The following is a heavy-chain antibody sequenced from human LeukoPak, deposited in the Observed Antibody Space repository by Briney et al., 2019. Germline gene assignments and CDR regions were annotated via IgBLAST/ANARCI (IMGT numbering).Heavy chain of an antibody. CDR3: ARGNDFWSGLNWFDP. CDR2: INPNSGGT. Sequence: ASVEVSCKASGYTFTDYYMHWVRQAPGQGLEWMGCINPNSGGTNYAQKFQGRVTMTRDTSISTPYMELSRLTSDDTAVYYCARGNDFWSGLNWFDPWGQGTLVTVSS. D-gene: IGHD3-3*01. CDR1: GYTFTDYY. J-gene: IGHJ5*02. V-gene: IGHV1-2*02.